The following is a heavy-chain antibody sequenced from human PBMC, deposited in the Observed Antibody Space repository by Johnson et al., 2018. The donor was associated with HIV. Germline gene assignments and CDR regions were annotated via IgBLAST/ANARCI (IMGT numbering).Heavy chain of an antibody. CDR1: GFTFSNYV. J-gene: IGHJ3*02. Sequence: MLLVESGGGLVQPGGSLRLSCATSGFTFSNYVMTWVRQAPGKGLQWVSDISASGGSAYYADSVKGRFTISRDNAKNSLYLQMNSLRAEDTALYYCAKDMGNSILYRNAFDIWGQGTMVTVSS. CDR3: AKDMGNSILYRNAFDI. CDR2: ISASGGSA. D-gene: IGHD2-21*01. V-gene: IGHV3-23*04.